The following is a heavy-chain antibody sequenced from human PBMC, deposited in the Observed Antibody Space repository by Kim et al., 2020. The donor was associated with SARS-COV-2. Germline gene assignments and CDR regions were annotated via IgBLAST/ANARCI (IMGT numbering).Heavy chain of an antibody. CDR3: ARDPDYNGKSRMDV. Sequence: GGSLRLSCAASGFTFSSYWMHWVRQDPGKGLVWVSRINGAESSTAYADSVKGRFTISRDNARNTLSLQMNSLRAEDTAVYYCARDPDYNGKSRMDVWGQGTTVTVSS. CDR2: INGAESST. CDR1: GFTFSSYW. V-gene: IGHV3-74*01. J-gene: IGHJ6*02. D-gene: IGHD4-4*01.